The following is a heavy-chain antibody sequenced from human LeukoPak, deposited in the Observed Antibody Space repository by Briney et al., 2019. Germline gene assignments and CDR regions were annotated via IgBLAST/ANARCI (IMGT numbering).Heavy chain of an antibody. D-gene: IGHD3-22*01. CDR3: ASHPRYYYDSSGDY. Sequence: GSLRLSCAASGFTFSSYSMNWVRQAPGKGLEWVSYISSSSSTIYYADSVKGRFTICRDNAKNSLYLQMNSLRAEDTAVYYCASHPRYYYDSSGDYWGQGTLVTVSS. CDR2: ISSSSSTI. CDR1: GFTFSSYS. V-gene: IGHV3-48*01. J-gene: IGHJ4*02.